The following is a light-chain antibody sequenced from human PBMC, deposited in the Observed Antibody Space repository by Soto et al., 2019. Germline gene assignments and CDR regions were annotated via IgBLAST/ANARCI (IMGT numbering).Light chain of an antibody. V-gene: IGKV1-5*01. CDR1: QSIGDS. Sequence: DIQMTQSPSTLSSSVGDRFTIAWLASQSIGDSLAWYQQKPGKAPYLLISDVSSLERGVPSRFSGSGSGTEFTLTISSMQPDDFATFYRQQYNGYSRTFGQGTKVDI. J-gene: IGKJ1*01. CDR3: QQYNGYSRT. CDR2: DVS.